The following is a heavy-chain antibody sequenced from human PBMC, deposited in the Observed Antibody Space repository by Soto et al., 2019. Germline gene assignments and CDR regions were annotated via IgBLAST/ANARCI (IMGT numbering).Heavy chain of an antibody. CDR3: ARDRYNYGPLGY. D-gene: IGHD5-18*01. CDR1: GFTFSTYA. J-gene: IGHJ4*02. V-gene: IGHV3-23*01. CDR2: ISGTGGST. Sequence: GGSLRLSCAASGFTFSTYAMNWVRRAPGKGLEWVSAISGTGGSTYYADSVKGRFTISRDNSKNTLYLQMNSLRAEDTAVYYCARDRYNYGPLGYWGQGTLVTVSS.